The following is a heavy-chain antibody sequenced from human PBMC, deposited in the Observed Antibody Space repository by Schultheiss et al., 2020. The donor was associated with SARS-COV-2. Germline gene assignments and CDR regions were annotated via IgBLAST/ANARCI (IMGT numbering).Heavy chain of an antibody. CDR2: FSGSGGST. J-gene: IGHJ5*01. V-gene: IGHV3-23*01. CDR1: GFTFSSYS. D-gene: IGHD6-13*01. CDR3: AKRYSSSWFDY. Sequence: GGSLRLSCAASGFTFSSYSMNWVRQAPGKGLEWVSAFSGSGGSTYYADSVKGRFTISRDNSKNTLYLQMNSLRAEDTAVYYCAKRYSSSWFDYWGQGTLVTVSS.